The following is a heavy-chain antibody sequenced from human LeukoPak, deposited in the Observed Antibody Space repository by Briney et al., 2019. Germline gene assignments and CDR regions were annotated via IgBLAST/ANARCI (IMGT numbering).Heavy chain of an antibody. CDR3: ARDPHYYGSGTTWAYFDY. CDR2: ISYDGSNK. CDR1: GFTFSSYA. J-gene: IGHJ4*02. D-gene: IGHD3-10*01. Sequence: PGGSLRLSCAASGFTFSSYAMHWVRQAPGKGLEWVAVISYDGSNKYYADSVKGRFTISRDNSKNTLYLQMNSLRAEDTAVYYCARDPHYYGSGTTWAYFDYWGQGTLVTVSS. V-gene: IGHV3-30*04.